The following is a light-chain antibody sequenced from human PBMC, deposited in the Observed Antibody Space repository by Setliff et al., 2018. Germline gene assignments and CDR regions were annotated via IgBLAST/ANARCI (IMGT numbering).Light chain of an antibody. J-gene: IGLJ3*02. Sequence: QFALTQPASVSGYPGQSITISCTGTSSDVGGYNYVSWYQQHPGKAPKLLIYEVSNRPSGVSNRFSGSKSGNTASLTISGLLAEDEADYYCISYTRSSTWVFGGGTKVTVL. CDR2: EVS. V-gene: IGLV2-14*01. CDR3: ISYTRSSTWV. CDR1: SSDVGGYNY.